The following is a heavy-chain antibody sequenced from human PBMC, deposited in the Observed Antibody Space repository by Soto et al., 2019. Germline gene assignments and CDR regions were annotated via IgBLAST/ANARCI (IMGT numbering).Heavy chain of an antibody. CDR2: IIPLFGTI. Sequence: SVKVSCKASGGTFSSYSISWVRQAPGQGLEWMGGIIPLFGTINYAQNFQGRVTITADESTGTTCMELNSLRSEDTAVYYCARGRYDFWSGYRPTTYYFDSWGQGTLVTVSS. CDR1: GGTFSSYS. V-gene: IGHV1-69*13. CDR3: ARGRYDFWSGYRPTTYYFDS. J-gene: IGHJ4*02. D-gene: IGHD3-3*01.